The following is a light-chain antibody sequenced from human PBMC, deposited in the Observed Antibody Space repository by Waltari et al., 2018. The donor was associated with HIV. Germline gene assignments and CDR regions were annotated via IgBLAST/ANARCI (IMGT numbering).Light chain of an antibody. CDR1: SSNIGNDY. Sequence: QSVLTQPPSVSAAPGQKVTISCSGSSSNIGNDYVSWYQHFPGTAPKLLIFENDKRPSGSPDRFSGSKSGTSATLGITGLQTGDEADYYCGTWDTSLIAGGVFGGGTKLTVL. CDR3: GTWDTSLIAGGV. J-gene: IGLJ3*02. CDR2: END. V-gene: IGLV1-51*02.